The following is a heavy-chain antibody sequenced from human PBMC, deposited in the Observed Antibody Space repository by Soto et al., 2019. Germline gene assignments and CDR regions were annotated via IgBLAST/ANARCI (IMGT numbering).Heavy chain of an antibody. D-gene: IGHD5-12*01. V-gene: IGHV3-33*01. Sequence: QVQLVESGGGVVQPGRSLRLSCAASGFTFRDHAMHWVRQAPGKGREWLAIIWNDGSNKFYAGSVQGRFTISRDNSKNTVYLQMNTLSAEDTAVYYCARALCPDVDIYAMDVWGQGTTGTVSS. CDR2: IWNDGSNK. CDR3: ARALCPDVDIYAMDV. CDR1: GFTFRDHA. J-gene: IGHJ6*02.